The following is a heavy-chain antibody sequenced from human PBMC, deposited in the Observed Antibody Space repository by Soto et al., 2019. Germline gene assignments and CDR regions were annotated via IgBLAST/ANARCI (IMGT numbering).Heavy chain of an antibody. Sequence: QVQLVESGGGVVQPGRSLRLSCAVSGFTFSNYAMHWVRQAPGKGLECVAIVSHDGNNQYYADSAKGRFTIYRDNSENTLYLQMNSLRTEDTAVFYSARDGANQMWRPWYFDLWGRGTLVTVSS. CDR1: GFTFSNYA. J-gene: IGHJ2*01. D-gene: IGHD2-21*01. CDR3: ARDGANQMWRPWYFDL. CDR2: VSHDGNNQ. V-gene: IGHV3-30-3*01.